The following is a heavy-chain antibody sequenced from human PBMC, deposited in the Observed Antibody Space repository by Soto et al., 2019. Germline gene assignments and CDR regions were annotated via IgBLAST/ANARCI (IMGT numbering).Heavy chain of an antibody. V-gene: IGHV3-30*18. CDR1: GFTFSSYV. Sequence: GGSLRLSCAASGFTFSSYVMHWVRQAPGKGLEWVAVISYDGSNKYYADSVKGRFTISRDNSKNTLYLQMNSLRAEDTAVYYCAKDYPAAMAPFDYWGQGTLVTVSS. CDR3: AKDYPAAMAPFDY. D-gene: IGHD5-18*01. J-gene: IGHJ4*02. CDR2: ISYDGSNK.